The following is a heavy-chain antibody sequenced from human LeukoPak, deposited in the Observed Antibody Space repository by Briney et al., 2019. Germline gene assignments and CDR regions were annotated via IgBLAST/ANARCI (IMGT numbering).Heavy chain of an antibody. J-gene: IGHJ5*02. CDR2: INHSGST. V-gene: IGHV4-34*01. Sequence: SETLSLTCAVYGGSFSGYYWSWIRQPPGKGLEWIGEINHSGSTNYNPSLKSRVTISVDTSKNQFSLKLSSVTAADTAVYYCARVHYDFTWGQGTLVTVSS. CDR3: ARVHYDFT. CDR1: GGSFSGYY. D-gene: IGHD3-3*01.